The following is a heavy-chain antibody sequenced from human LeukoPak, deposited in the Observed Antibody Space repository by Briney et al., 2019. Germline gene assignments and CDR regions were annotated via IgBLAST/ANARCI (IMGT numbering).Heavy chain of an antibody. V-gene: IGHV3-23*01. D-gene: IGHD1-26*01. CDR2: ISSGFTT. Sequence: GETLRLSCAASGFTFSTYAMSWVRQAPGKGLEWVSGISSGFTTYYADSVKGRFIISRDNSKDTLHLQMNSLRAEDTAVYYCAKDFSQEGSHSVDYWGQGTLVTVSS. J-gene: IGHJ4*02. CDR1: GFTFSTYA. CDR3: AKDFSQEGSHSVDY.